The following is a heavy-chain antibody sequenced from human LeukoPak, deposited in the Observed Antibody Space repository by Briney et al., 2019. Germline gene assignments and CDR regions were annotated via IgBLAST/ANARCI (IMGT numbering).Heavy chain of an antibody. CDR1: GYTFTSYD. Sequence: ASVKVSCKASGYTFTSYDINWVRQATGQGLEWMGWMNPNSGNTGYAQKFQGRVTMTRNTSISTAYMELSSLRSEDTAVYYCARGPGDFYDTGGYYYVPDYWGQGTLVTVSS. CDR2: MNPNSGNT. V-gene: IGHV1-8*01. J-gene: IGHJ4*02. D-gene: IGHD3-22*01. CDR3: ARGPGDFYDTGGYYYVPDY.